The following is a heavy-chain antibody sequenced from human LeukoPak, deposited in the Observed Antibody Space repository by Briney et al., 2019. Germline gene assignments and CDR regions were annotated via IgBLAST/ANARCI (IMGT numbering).Heavy chain of an antibody. CDR2: ISGSGGST. CDR3: ARDHHSSGWSFDY. V-gene: IGHV3-23*01. CDR1: GFTFSSYA. D-gene: IGHD6-19*01. J-gene: IGHJ4*02. Sequence: PGGSLRLSCAASGFTFSSYAMSWVRQAPGKGLGWVSAISGSGGSTYYADSVKGRFTISRDNSKNTLYLQMNSLRAEDTAVYYCARDHHSSGWSFDYWGQGTLVTVSS.